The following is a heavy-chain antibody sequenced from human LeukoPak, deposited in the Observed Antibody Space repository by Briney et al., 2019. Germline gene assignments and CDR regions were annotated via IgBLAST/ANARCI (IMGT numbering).Heavy chain of an antibody. V-gene: IGHV4-39*02. D-gene: IGHD3-10*01. Sequence: SETLSLTCSVSGASITSRNYYWGWIRQPPRKGLEWIGSIDYSGSTYYNPSLKSRVTISIDTSKNHFSLILKSVTAADTAVYYCARPNTYYFGSGSYYLNWFDPWGQGTLVTVSS. CDR2: IDYSGST. CDR1: GASITSRNYY. CDR3: ARPNTYYFGSGSYYLNWFDP. J-gene: IGHJ5*02.